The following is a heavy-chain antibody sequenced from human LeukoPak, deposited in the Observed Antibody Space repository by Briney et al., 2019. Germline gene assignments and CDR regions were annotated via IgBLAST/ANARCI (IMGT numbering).Heavy chain of an antibody. D-gene: IGHD6-19*01. CDR2: IYYSGST. CDR1: GVSISSYH. Sequence: ASETLSLTCTVSGVSISSYHWSWIRQPPGRGLEWIGSIYYSGSTNYNPSLKSRLTIAVDTSKNQFSLKLSSVTAADTAVYYCARQGTYSSATADFWGQGTLVTVSS. CDR3: ARQGTYSSATADF. J-gene: IGHJ4*02. V-gene: IGHV4-59*08.